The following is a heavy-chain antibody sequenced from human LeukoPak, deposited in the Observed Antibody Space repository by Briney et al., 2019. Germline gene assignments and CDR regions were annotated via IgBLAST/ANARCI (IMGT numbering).Heavy chain of an antibody. CDR3: ATGPLSVCSGGSCYSGDY. D-gene: IGHD2-15*01. CDR2: IRYDGSNK. Sequence: GGSLRLSCAASGFTFSSYGMHWVRQAPGKGLEWVAFIRYDGSNKYYADSVKGRFTISRDNSKNTLYLQMNSLRAEDTAVYYCATGPLSVCSGGSCYSGDYWGQGTLVTVSS. J-gene: IGHJ4*02. CDR1: GFTFSSYG. V-gene: IGHV3-30*02.